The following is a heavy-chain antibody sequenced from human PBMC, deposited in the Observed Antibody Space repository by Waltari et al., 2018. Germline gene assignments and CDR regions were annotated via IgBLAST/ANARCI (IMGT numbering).Heavy chain of an antibody. CDR2: MKQDGSGK. CDR1: GFTFSSFW. V-gene: IGHV3-7*03. J-gene: IGHJ5*02. CDR3: ARDRGFLGLFDP. D-gene: IGHD3-3*01. Sequence: EGQLVESGGGLVQPGGSLRLSCAASGFTFSSFWMTWVRQAPGKGLEGVANMKQDGSGKYYVDSVKGRFTISRDNAKNSLYLEMNSLRADDTAVYYCARDRGFLGLFDPWGQGSLVTVSS.